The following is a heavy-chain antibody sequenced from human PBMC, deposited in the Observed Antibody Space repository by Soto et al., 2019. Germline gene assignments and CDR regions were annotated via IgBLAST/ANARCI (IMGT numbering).Heavy chain of an antibody. D-gene: IGHD3-22*01. Sequence: SETLSLTCTVSGGSISSYYWSWIRQPPGKGLEWIGYIYYSGSTNYNPSLKSRVTISVDTSKNQFSLKLSSVTAADTAVYYCARGYYDSSGYPEFDYWGQGTLVTVSS. CDR2: IYYSGST. CDR1: GGSISSYY. V-gene: IGHV4-59*01. J-gene: IGHJ4*02. CDR3: ARGYYDSSGYPEFDY.